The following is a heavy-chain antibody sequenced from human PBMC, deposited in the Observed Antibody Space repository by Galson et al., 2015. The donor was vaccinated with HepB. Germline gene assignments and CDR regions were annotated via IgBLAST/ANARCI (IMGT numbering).Heavy chain of an antibody. CDR1: GGSIDSGGYS. V-gene: IGHV4-30-2*01. Sequence: TLSLTCAVSGGSIDSGGYSWSWIRQPPGKGLEWIGYIYHSGSTYYNPSLKSRVTISLDRSKNQFSLRLTSVTAADTAVYYCARDSPMYGQHFDYWGQGIPVTVSS. D-gene: IGHD2-8*01. J-gene: IGHJ4*02. CDR2: IYHSGST. CDR3: ARDSPMYGQHFDY.